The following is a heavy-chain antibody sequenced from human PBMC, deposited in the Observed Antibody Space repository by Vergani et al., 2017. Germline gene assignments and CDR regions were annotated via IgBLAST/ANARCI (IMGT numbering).Heavy chain of an antibody. CDR3: ARDPIAYYYESSGYHDAFDI. Sequence: QVQLVQSGAEVKKPGASVKVSCKASGYTFTSYGISWVRQAPGQGLEWMGWISAYNGNTNYAQKLQGRVTMTTDTSTSTAYMELRSLRSDDTAVYYCARDPIAYYYESSGYHDAFDIWGQGTMVTVSS. D-gene: IGHD3-22*01. V-gene: IGHV1-18*01. J-gene: IGHJ3*02. CDR1: GYTFTSYG. CDR2: ISAYNGNT.